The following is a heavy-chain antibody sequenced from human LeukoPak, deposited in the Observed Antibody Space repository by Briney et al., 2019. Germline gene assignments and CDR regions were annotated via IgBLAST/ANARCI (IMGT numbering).Heavy chain of an antibody. J-gene: IGHJ5*02. Sequence: SETLSLTCTVSGGSISSSSYYWGWIRQPPGKGLEWIGSIYYSGSTYYNPSLKSRVTISVDTSKNQFSLKLSSVTAADTAVYYCARHPRNYGAPDWFDPWGQGTLVTVSS. D-gene: IGHD4-17*01. CDR1: GGSISSSSYY. V-gene: IGHV4-39*01. CDR3: ARHPRNYGAPDWFDP. CDR2: IYYSGST.